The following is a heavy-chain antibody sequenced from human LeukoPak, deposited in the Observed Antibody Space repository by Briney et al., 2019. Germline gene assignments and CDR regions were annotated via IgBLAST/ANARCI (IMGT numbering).Heavy chain of an antibody. V-gene: IGHV1-69*05. CDR3: ASCPRMTTVTSFDY. CDR2: IIPIFGTA. D-gene: IGHD4-17*01. Sequence: SVTVSCKASGGTFSSYAISWVRQAPGQGLEWMGRIIPIFGTANYAQKFQGRVTITTDESTSTAYMELSSLRSEDTAVYYCASCPRMTTVTSFDYWGQGTLVTVSS. J-gene: IGHJ4*02. CDR1: GGTFSSYA.